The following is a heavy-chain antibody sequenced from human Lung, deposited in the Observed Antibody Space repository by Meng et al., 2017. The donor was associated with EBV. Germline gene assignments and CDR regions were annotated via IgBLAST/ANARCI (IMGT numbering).Heavy chain of an antibody. Sequence: IPFPVLGPGRANPTPTLTLTCPFSRVSLSSTGVGVGWIRQPPGKALEWLALIYWDDDKRYSPSLKSRLIITKDASKNQVVLRMTNMDPVDTGTYYCAHRRIPYATKGTTFDYWGQGSLVTVSS. CDR3: AHRRIPYATKGTTFDY. J-gene: IGHJ4*02. CDR2: IYWDDDK. V-gene: IGHV2-5*02. CDR1: RVSLSSTGVG. D-gene: IGHD1-1*01.